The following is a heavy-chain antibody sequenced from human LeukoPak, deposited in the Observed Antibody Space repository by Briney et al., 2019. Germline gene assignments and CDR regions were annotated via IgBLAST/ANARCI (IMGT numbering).Heavy chain of an antibody. CDR2: IWYDGSNK. CDR3: ARDPEYSSSLADY. Sequence: GGSLRLSCAASGFTFSSYGMHWVRQAPGKGLEWVAVIWYDGSNKYYADSVKGRFTTSRDNSKNTLYLQMNSLRAEDTAVYYCARDPEYSSSLADYWGQGTLVTVFS. CDR1: GFTFSSYG. J-gene: IGHJ4*02. D-gene: IGHD6-6*01. V-gene: IGHV3-33*01.